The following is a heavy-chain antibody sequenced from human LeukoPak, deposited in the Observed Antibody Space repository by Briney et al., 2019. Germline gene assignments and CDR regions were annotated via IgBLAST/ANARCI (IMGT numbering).Heavy chain of an antibody. J-gene: IGHJ5*02. CDR3: ARLARGIYGSGRWFWFDP. CDR2: IYPGDSDT. D-gene: IGHD3-10*01. Sequence: GESLKTSCKGSGYSFTSYWIGWVRQMPGKGLEWMGIIYPGDSDTRYSPSFQGQVTISADKSISTAYLQWSSLKASDTAMYYCARLARGIYGSGRWFWFDPWGQGTLVTVSS. CDR1: GYSFTSYW. V-gene: IGHV5-51*01.